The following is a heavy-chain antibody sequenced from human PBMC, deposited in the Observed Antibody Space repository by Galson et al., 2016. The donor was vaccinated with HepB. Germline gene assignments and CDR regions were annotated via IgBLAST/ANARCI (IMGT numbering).Heavy chain of an antibody. D-gene: IGHD1-1*01. Sequence: SLRLSCAASGFTFRSYGLQWVRQAPGKGPEWLAIITYHGRNQFYADSVKGRFTISRDDSRNSVYLQMDSLRQEVTAVNYWGRWDWNDPADWGQGTLVSVSS. V-gene: IGHV3-30*03. CDR1: GFTFRSYG. CDR3: GRWDWNDPAD. J-gene: IGHJ4*02. CDR2: ITYHGRNQ.